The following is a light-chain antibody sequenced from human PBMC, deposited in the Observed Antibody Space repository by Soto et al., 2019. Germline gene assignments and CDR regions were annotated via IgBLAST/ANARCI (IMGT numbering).Light chain of an antibody. J-gene: IGKJ2*01. CDR2: GAS. V-gene: IGKV3-20*01. Sequence: ENVLTQSPGILSLSPGERATLSCRTSQYTSNNYLAWYQQRAGQAPRLLIYGASNRADGIPDRFSGSGYGTDFALTISRLEPEDFAVYYCQQYGSSPLTFGQGTKLEI. CDR3: QQYGSSPLT. CDR1: QYTSNNY.